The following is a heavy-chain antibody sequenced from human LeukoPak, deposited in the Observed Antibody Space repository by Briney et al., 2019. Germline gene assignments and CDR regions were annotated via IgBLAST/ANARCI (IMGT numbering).Heavy chain of an antibody. V-gene: IGHV3-7*01. J-gene: IGHJ4*02. Sequence: HSGGSLRLSCVASGFTFGKYWMAWVRQAPGKGLEWLANIEQDGSEEYYLDSVRGRFTVSRDNAKNTLYLQMNSLRAEDTAVYYCARNMTNWGQGTLVTVSS. D-gene: IGHD2/OR15-2a*01. CDR3: ARNMTN. CDR1: GFTFGKYW. CDR2: IEQDGSEE.